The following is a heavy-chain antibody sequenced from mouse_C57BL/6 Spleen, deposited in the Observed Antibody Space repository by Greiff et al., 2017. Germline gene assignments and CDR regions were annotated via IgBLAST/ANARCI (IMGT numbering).Heavy chain of an antibody. V-gene: IGHV1-59*01. CDR2: IDPSDSYT. CDR1: GYTFTSYW. J-gene: IGHJ4*01. CDR3: ARRGYYDYDGYAMDY. Sequence: QVQLKQPGAELVRPGTSVKLSCKASGYTFTSYWMHWVKQRPGQGLEWIGVIDPSDSYTNYNQKFKGKATLTVDTSSSTAYMQLSSLTSEDSAVYYCARRGYYDYDGYAMDYWGQGTSVTVSS. D-gene: IGHD2-4*01.